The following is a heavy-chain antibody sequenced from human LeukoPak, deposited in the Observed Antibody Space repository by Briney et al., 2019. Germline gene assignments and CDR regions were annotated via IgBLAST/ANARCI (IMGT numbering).Heavy chain of an antibody. J-gene: IGHJ4*02. CDR1: GFTFSSYS. CDR2: ISSSSSYI. D-gene: IGHD2-2*01. Sequence: GGSLRLSCAASGFTFSSYSMNWVRQAPGKGLEWVSSISSSSSYIYCADSVKGRFTISRDNAKNSLYLQMNSLRAEDTAVYYCASDCSSTSCYYGEDYWGQGTLVTVSS. V-gene: IGHV3-21*01. CDR3: ASDCSSTSCYYGEDY.